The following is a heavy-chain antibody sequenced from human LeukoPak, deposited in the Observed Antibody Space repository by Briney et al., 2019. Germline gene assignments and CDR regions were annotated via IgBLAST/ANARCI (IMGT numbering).Heavy chain of an antibody. J-gene: IGHJ5*02. CDR2: ISSSSSYI. V-gene: IGHV3-21*01. D-gene: IGHD2-2*01. CDR1: GFTFSSYS. Sequence: PGGSLRLSCAASGFTFSSYSMNWVRQAPGKGLEWVSSISSSSSYIYYADSVKGRFTISRDNAKNSLYLQMNSLRAEDTAVYYCARDRWYCSSTSCQGGWFDPWGQGTLVTVSS. CDR3: ARDRWYCSSTSCQGGWFDP.